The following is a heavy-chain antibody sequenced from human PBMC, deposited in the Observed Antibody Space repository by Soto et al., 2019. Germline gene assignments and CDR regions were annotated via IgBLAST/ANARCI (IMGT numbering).Heavy chain of an antibody. CDR1: GLTFSSYE. CDR2: ISSSGSTI. V-gene: IGHV3-48*03. J-gene: IGHJ6*02. D-gene: IGHD3-10*01. CDR3: ARDVDYGSGSYYNQPVGYYYYGMDV. Sequence: PGGSLRLSCAASGLTFSSYEMNWVRQAPGKGLEWVSYISSSGSTIYYAESVKGRFTISRDNAKNSLYLQMNSLRAEDTAVYYCARDVDYGSGSYYNQPVGYYYYGMDVWGQGTTVTVSS.